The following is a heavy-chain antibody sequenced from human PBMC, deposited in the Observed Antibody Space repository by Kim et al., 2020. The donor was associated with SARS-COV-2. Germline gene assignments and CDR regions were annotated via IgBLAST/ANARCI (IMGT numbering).Heavy chain of an antibody. CDR3: ARVRPVGTPKKYYYYYGMDV. CDR2: IIPILGIA. CDR1: GGTFSSYT. V-gene: IGHV1-69*02. D-gene: IGHD1-1*01. Sequence: SVKVSCKASGGTFSSYTISWVRQAPGQGLEWMGRIIPILGIANYAQKFQGRVTITADKSTSTAYMELSSLRSEDTAVYYCARVRPVGTPKKYYYYYGMDVWGQGTTVTVSS. J-gene: IGHJ6*02.